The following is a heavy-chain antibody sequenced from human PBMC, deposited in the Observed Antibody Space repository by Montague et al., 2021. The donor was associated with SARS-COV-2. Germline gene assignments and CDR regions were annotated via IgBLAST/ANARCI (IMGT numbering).Heavy chain of an antibody. CDR1: GGSIDNYF. CDR2: IYNSGST. Sequence: SETLSLTCTASGGSIDNYFWSWIRQPPGKGLGWIGYIYNSGSTNYNPSLKSRVTMSGDTSNNQFSLKLSSVTAADTAMYYCALSLRYFDWADAFDVWGQGTVVIVSS. V-gene: IGHV4-59*13. J-gene: IGHJ3*01. D-gene: IGHD3-9*01. CDR3: ALSLRYFDWADAFDV.